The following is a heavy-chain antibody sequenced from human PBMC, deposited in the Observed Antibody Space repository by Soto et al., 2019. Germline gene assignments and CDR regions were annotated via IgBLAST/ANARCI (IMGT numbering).Heavy chain of an antibody. CDR3: ARVPDGIKDFDY. V-gene: IGHV3-48*03. CDR2: MDSGAATI. D-gene: IGHD1-20*01. J-gene: IGHJ4*02. Sequence: GGSLRLSCAASGFTFSSYGMTWARQAPGMGLEWVAHMDSGAATISYADTVTGRFTTSRDNPKHSLSLQLNTLRAEDTAIYYCARVPDGIKDFDYWGPGTLVTVSS. CDR1: GFTFSSYG.